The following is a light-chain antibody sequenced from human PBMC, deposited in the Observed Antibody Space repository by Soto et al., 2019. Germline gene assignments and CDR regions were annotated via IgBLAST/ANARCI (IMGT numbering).Light chain of an antibody. Sequence: QSDLTQPASVSGSPGQSITISCTGTSSDVGGYNYVSWYQQHPGKAPKLMIYDVSNRPSGVSNRFSGSKSGNTASLTISGLQAEDEADYYCSSYTSSSTPSFGGGTKVTVL. CDR1: SSDVGGYNY. CDR3: SSYTSSSTPS. J-gene: IGLJ2*01. V-gene: IGLV2-14*01. CDR2: DVS.